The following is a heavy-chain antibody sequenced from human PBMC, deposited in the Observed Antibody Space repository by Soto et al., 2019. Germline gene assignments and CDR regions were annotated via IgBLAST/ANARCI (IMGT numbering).Heavy chain of an antibody. CDR2: INHSGST. D-gene: IGHD2-15*01. CDR3: AREGGPLGRYCSGGSCYPRLYYFDY. Sequence: KASETLSLTCAVYGGSFSGYYWSWIRQPPGKGLEWIGEINHSGSTNYNPSLKSRVTISVDTSKNQFSLKLSSVTAADTAVYYCAREGGPLGRYCSGGSCYPRLYYFDYWGQGTLVTVSS. J-gene: IGHJ4*02. CDR1: GGSFSGYY. V-gene: IGHV4-34*01.